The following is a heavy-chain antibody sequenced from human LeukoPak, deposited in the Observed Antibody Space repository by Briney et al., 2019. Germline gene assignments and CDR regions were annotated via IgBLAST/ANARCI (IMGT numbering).Heavy chain of an antibody. J-gene: IGHJ4*02. Sequence: GGSLRLSCAASGFTFSSYSMNWVRQAPGKGLEWVSSISSSSSYIYYADSVKGRFTISRDNAKNSLYLQMNGLRAEDTAVYYCARENHGYGFDYWGQGTLVTVSS. CDR2: ISSSSSYI. V-gene: IGHV3-21*01. CDR1: GFTFSSYS. CDR3: ARENHGYGFDY. D-gene: IGHD5-18*01.